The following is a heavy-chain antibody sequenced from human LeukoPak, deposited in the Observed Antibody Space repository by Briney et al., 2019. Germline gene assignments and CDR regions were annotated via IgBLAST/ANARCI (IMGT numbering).Heavy chain of an antibody. CDR3: ARVWGAPGATFDY. J-gene: IGHJ4*02. CDR1: GGSISSYY. D-gene: IGHD3-16*01. V-gene: IGHV4-34*01. CDR2: INHSGST. Sequence: PSETLSLTCTVSGGSISSYYWSWIRQPPGKGLEWIGEINHSGSTNYNPSLKSRVTTSVDTSKNQFSLKLSSVTAADTAVYYCARVWGAPGATFDYWGQGTLVTVSS.